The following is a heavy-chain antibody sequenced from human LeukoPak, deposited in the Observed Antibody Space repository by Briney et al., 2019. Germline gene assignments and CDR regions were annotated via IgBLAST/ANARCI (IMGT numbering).Heavy chain of an antibody. CDR2: IDHTGST. D-gene: IGHD6-13*01. V-gene: IGHV4-34*01. CDR1: GGSFSAYY. Sequence: SETLSLTCAVYGGSFSAYYWSWIRQPPGKGLEWIGEIDHTGSTNYNPSLKSRVTISVDTSKNQFSLKLSSVTAADTAVYYCARRGSYSSSWYYFDYWGQGTLVTVSS. CDR3: ARRGSYSSSWYYFDY. J-gene: IGHJ4*02.